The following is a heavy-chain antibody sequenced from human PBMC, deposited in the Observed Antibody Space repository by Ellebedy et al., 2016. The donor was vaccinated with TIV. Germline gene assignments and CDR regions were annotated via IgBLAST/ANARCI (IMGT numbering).Heavy chain of an antibody. CDR2: ISSSSSTI. CDR3: ARRSYFEG. V-gene: IGHV3-48*01. J-gene: IGHJ4*02. CDR1: GFTFSSYA. Sequence: GESLKISXAASGFTFSSYAMSWVRQAPGKGLEWVSYISSSSSTIYYADSVKGRFTISRDNAKNSLYLQMNSLRAEDTAVYYCARRSYFEGWGQGTLVTVSS.